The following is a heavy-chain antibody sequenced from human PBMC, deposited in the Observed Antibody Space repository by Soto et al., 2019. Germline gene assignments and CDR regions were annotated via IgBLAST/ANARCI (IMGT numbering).Heavy chain of an antibody. Sequence: QVQLQESGPGLVEPAQTLSLTCTVSGGSVGRGGYYWDWIRQHPGKGPEWIGYIHYSGNTYYNPSLKSRHTISLDTSKNQFSLHLSSVTASYTAVYFCATNHDDISGRTPLLFDSWGQGTLVTVSS. V-gene: IGHV4-31*03. CDR1: GGSVGRGGYY. J-gene: IGHJ4*02. D-gene: IGHD3-22*01. CDR3: ATNHDDISGRTPLLFDS. CDR2: IHYSGNT.